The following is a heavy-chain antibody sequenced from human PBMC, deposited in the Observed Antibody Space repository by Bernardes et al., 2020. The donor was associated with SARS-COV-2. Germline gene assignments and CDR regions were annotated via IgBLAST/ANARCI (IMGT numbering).Heavy chain of an antibody. CDR2: IFSGGHT. J-gene: IGHJ4*02. D-gene: IGHD2-15*01. CDR3: ATTPQYEYTRVFDF. Sequence: GGSLRLSCAASGFTVSSDYMSWVRQAPGKGLEWVSVIFSGGHTYYADSVKGRFTISRDNSKNTLYLQMNSLRAEDTAVYYCATTPQYEYTRVFDFWGQGTLVTVSS. CDR1: GFTVSSDY. V-gene: IGHV3-66*02.